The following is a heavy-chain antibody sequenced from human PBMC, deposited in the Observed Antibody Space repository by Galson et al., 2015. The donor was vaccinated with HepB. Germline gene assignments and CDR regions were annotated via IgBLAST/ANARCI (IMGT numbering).Heavy chain of an antibody. J-gene: IGHJ3*01. D-gene: IGHD3-22*01. CDR3: TTEIDYYDSSGSKHL. CDR2: IKSKTDGGTT. Sequence: SLRLSCAASGFTFSNAWMSWVRQAPGKGLEWVGRIKSKTDGGTTDYAAPVKGRFTISRDDSKNTLYLQMNSLKTEDTAVYYCTTEIDYYDSSGSKHLWGQGTMVTVSS. CDR1: GFTFSNAW. V-gene: IGHV3-15*01.